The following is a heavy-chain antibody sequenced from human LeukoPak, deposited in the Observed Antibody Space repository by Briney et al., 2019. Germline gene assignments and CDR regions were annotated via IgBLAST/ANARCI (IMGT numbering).Heavy chain of an antibody. CDR1: GGSISSYY. J-gene: IGHJ6*03. CDR2: IYYGGST. D-gene: IGHD3-10*01. Sequence: SETLSLTCTVSGGSISSYYWSWIRQPPGKGLEWIGCIYYGGSTNYNPSFKSRVTISVDTSKNQFSLKLSSVTAADTAVYYCARRVGRWFGERAYYYNYLDVWDKGTPVTISS. CDR3: ARRVGRWFGERAYYYNYLDV. V-gene: IGHV4-59*12.